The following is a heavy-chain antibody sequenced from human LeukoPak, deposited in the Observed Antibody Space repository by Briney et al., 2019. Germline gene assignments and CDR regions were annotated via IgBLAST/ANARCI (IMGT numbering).Heavy chain of an antibody. V-gene: IGHV4-34*01. Sequence: LETLSLTCAVYGGSFSGYYWSWIRQPPGKGLEWIGEINHSESTNYNPSLKSRVTISVDTSKNQFSLKLSSVTAADTAVYYCARADIVVVPAATDGGGGMDVWGKGTTVTVSS. CDR1: GGSFSGYY. J-gene: IGHJ6*04. CDR3: ARADIVVVPAATDGGGGMDV. CDR2: INHSEST. D-gene: IGHD2-2*01.